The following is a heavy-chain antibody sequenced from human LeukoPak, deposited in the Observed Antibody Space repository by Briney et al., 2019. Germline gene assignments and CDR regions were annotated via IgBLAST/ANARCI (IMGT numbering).Heavy chain of an antibody. CDR3: AKSNGYGLIDY. CDR2: IYYSGIT. Sequence: SETLSLTCTVSGASISSSDRYWGWIRQPPGKGLEWIGSIYYSGITYHNPSLKSRVTISVDTSNNQFSLKMSSVTAADTAMYYCAKSNGYGLIDYWGQGTLVTVSS. V-gene: IGHV4-39*01. CDR1: GASISSSDRY. D-gene: IGHD5-12*01. J-gene: IGHJ4*02.